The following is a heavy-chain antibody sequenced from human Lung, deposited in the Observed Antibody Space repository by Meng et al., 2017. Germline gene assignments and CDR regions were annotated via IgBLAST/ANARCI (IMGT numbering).Heavy chain of an antibody. V-gene: IGHV4-34*01. D-gene: IGHD4-11*01. CDR1: GGSFSDYY. J-gene: IGHJ4*02. CDR3: ARGPTTMAHDFDY. Sequence: QVQRRRGGAGVLKPSETLSFTCVVSGGSFSDYYWSWIRPTPGKGLEWIGEINHSGSTNYNPTLVSRATISADTYQNNLSLKLSSVSAAYSAVYYCARGPTTMAHDFDYWGQGNLVTVSS. CDR2: INHSGST.